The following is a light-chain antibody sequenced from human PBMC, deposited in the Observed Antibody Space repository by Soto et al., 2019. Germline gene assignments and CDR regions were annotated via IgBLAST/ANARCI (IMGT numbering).Light chain of an antibody. CDR2: GAS. CDR1: QSVSSSY. CDR3: QHYGNFLFT. V-gene: IGKV3-20*01. J-gene: IGKJ3*01. Sequence: EIVLTQSPGTLSLSPGERATLSCRASQSVSSSYLAWYQQKPGHAPRLLIYGASNRATGIPDRFSGSGSGTDXPLXXSRLEPEDFAXXXXQHYGNFLFTFGPGTKVDIK.